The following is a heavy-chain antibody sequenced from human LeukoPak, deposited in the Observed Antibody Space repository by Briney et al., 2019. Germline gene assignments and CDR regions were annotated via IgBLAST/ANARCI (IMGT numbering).Heavy chain of an antibody. CDR2: INPNSGGT. Sequence: ASVKVSCKASGYTFTGYYMHWVRHAPGQGLEWMGRINPNSGGTNYAQKFQGRGTMTRETSISTAYMEMSRLRSDDTAVYYCARDRELLWFGESDAFDIWGQGTMVTVSS. V-gene: IGHV1-2*06. J-gene: IGHJ3*02. CDR1: GYTFTGYY. CDR3: ARDRELLWFGESDAFDI. D-gene: IGHD3-10*01.